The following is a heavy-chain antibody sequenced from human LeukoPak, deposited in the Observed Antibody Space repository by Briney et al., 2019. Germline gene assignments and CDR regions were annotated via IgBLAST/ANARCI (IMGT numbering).Heavy chain of an antibody. V-gene: IGHV1-2*02. Sequence: ASVKVSCKASGYTFTGYDMHWVRQAPGQGLEWMGWINPNSGGTNYAQKFQGRVTMTRDTPISTAYMELSRLRSDDTAVYYCARDPYQYYYDSSGYYDYWGQGTLVTVSS. CDR1: GYTFTGYD. CDR2: INPNSGGT. D-gene: IGHD3-22*01. CDR3: ARDPYQYYYDSSGYYDY. J-gene: IGHJ4*02.